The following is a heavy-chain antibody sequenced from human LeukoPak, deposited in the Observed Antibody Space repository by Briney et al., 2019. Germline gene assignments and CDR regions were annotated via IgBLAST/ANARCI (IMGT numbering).Heavy chain of an antibody. Sequence: ASVKVSCKASGYTFTSYYMHWVREAPGQGLEWMGIINPSGGSTSYAQKFQGRVTMTRDTSTSTVYMELSSLRSEDTAVYYCAKDSLPTTVVNDLTSFDYWGQGTLVTVSS. J-gene: IGHJ4*02. CDR3: AKDSLPTTVVNDLTSFDY. CDR1: GYTFTSYY. CDR2: INPSGGST. V-gene: IGHV1-46*01. D-gene: IGHD4-23*01.